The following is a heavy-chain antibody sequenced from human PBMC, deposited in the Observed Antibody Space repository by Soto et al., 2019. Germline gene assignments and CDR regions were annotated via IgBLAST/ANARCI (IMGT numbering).Heavy chain of an antibody. CDR1: GGSISGHY. D-gene: IGHD3-22*01. CDR3: ARVGSSGRSPDY. Sequence: SETLSLTCTVSGGSISGHYWIWIRQSPGKRLEWIGYIFYTGSTNYNPSLESRVTLSADTSKNQFSLRLSSVTAADTAVYYCARVGSSGRSPDYWGQGTLVTVSS. CDR2: IFYTGST. V-gene: IGHV4-59*11. J-gene: IGHJ4*02.